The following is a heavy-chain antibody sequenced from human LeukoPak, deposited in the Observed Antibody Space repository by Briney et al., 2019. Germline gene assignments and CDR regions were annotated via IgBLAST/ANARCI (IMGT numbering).Heavy chain of an antibody. V-gene: IGHV4-61*02. Sequence: SQTLSLTCTVSGGSISSGSYYWSWIRQPGGKGLEWIGRIYTSGSTNYNPSLKSRVTISVDTSKNQFSLKLSSVTAADTAVYYCARELEYSSSSPIDYWGQGTLVTVSS. CDR2: IYTSGST. D-gene: IGHD6-6*01. J-gene: IGHJ4*02. CDR1: GGSISSGSYY. CDR3: ARELEYSSSSPIDY.